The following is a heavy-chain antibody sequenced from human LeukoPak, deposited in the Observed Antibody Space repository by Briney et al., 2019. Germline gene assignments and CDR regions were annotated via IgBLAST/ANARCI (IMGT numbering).Heavy chain of an antibody. D-gene: IGHD3-9*01. J-gene: IGHJ6*02. CDR3: ARGACYDILTYHYYYYGMDV. CDR2: INHSGST. V-gene: IGHV4-34*01. CDR1: GGSFSGYY. Sequence: SETLSLTCAVHGGSFSGYYWSWIRQPPGKGLEWIGEINHSGSTNYNPSLKSRVTISVDTSKNQFSLKLSSVTAADTAVYYCARGACYDILTYHYYYYGMDVWGQGTTVTVSS.